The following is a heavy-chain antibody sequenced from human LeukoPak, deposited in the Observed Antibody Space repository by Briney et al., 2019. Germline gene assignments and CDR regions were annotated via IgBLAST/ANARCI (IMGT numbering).Heavy chain of an antibody. Sequence: SETLSLTCTVSGDSISSTGYSWNWIRQHPGKGLEWIGYIYYSGTTYYNPSLKSRVTISVDTSKNQFSLKLSSVTAADTAVYFCARADVVVNDAFDIWGQGTMVTFSS. J-gene: IGHJ3*02. CDR1: GDSISSTGYS. CDR3: ARADVVVNDAFDI. D-gene: IGHD2-15*01. CDR2: IYYSGTT. V-gene: IGHV4-31*03.